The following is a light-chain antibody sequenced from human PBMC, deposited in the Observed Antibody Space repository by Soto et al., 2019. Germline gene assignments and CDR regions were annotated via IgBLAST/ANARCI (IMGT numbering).Light chain of an antibody. CDR1: STHVGGYNY. CDR2: DVT. V-gene: IGLV2-14*03. Sequence: QSVLTQPASVSRAPGESSTISCTGTSTHVGGYNYVSWYQHHPGKAPKLIIYDVTSRPSGVSIRFSGSKSDNTASLTISGLQPEDEADYHCSSYTTSNTRQIVFGTGTKVTVL. CDR3: SSYTTSNTRQIV. J-gene: IGLJ1*01.